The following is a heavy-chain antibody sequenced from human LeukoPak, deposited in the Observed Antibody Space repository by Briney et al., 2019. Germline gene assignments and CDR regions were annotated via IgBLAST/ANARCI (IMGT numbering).Heavy chain of an antibody. J-gene: IGHJ4*02. CDR1: GGSISSYY. Sequence: TSETLSLTCTVSGGSISSYYWSWIRQPPGKGLEWIGYIYYSGSTNYNPSLKSRVTISVDTSKNKFSLKLSSVTAEDTAVYYCARGRVTAIIDYWGQGTLVTVSS. CDR3: ARGRVTAIIDY. CDR2: IYYSGST. V-gene: IGHV4-59*01. D-gene: IGHD2-21*02.